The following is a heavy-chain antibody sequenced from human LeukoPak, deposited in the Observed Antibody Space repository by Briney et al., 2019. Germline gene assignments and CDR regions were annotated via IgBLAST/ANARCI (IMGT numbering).Heavy chain of an antibody. CDR1: GFTFDDYG. J-gene: IGHJ4*02. Sequence: GGSLRLSCAASGFTFDDYGMSWVRQAPGKGLEWVSGIIWSGGSTGYADSVKGRFTISRDNAKNSLYLQMNSLRAEDTALYYCARDYRGNYFDYWGQGTLVTVSS. CDR2: IIWSGGST. CDR3: ARDYRGNYFDY. D-gene: IGHD3-10*01. V-gene: IGHV3-20*04.